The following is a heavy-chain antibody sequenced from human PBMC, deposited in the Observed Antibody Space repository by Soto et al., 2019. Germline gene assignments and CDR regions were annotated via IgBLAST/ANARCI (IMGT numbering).Heavy chain of an antibody. CDR1: GGTFSSYT. D-gene: IGHD6-19*01. V-gene: IGHV1-69*08. CDR3: ARDGRYSSGWYGP. J-gene: IGHJ5*02. CDR2: IIPILGIA. Sequence: QVQLVQSGAEVKKPGSSVKVSCKASGGTFSSYTISWVRQAPGQGLEWRGRIIPILGIANYAQKFQGRVTITADKSTSTAYMELSSLRSEDTAVYYCARDGRYSSGWYGPWGQGTLVPVSS.